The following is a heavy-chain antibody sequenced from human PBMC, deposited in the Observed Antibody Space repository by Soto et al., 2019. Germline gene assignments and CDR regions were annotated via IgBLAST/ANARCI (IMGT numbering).Heavy chain of an antibody. D-gene: IGHD3-16*02. CDR1: GYTFTSYG. J-gene: IGHJ4*02. V-gene: IGHV1-18*01. Sequence: ASVKVSCKASGYTFTSYGISWVRQAPGQGLEWMGWISAYNGNTNYAQKLQGRVTMTTDTSTSTAYMELRSLRSDDTAVYYCARVPMITFGGVIVSKGPFDYWGQGTLVTVS. CDR2: ISAYNGNT. CDR3: ARVPMITFGGVIVSKGPFDY.